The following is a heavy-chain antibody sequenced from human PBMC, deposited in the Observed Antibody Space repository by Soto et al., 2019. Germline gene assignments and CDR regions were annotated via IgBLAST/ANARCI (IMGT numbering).Heavy chain of an antibody. CDR2: ISGSGAST. V-gene: IGHV3-23*01. J-gene: IGHJ4*02. CDR1: GFTFSSYA. Sequence: GGSLRLSCAASGFTFSSYAMSWVRQAPGKGLEWVSAISGSGASTYYADSVKGQFTISRDNAKNSLYLQMNSLRAEDTAVYYCARERYYYGSGDYWGQGTLVTVSS. D-gene: IGHD3-10*01. CDR3: ARERYYYGSGDY.